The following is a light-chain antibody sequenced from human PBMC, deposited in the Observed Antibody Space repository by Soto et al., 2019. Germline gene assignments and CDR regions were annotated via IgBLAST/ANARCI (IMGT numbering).Light chain of an antibody. V-gene: IGLV1-40*01. CDR2: GTS. J-gene: IGLJ3*02. CDR3: QSYDISLSAWV. CDR1: NSNIGAAYG. Sequence: QSVLTQPPSVSVAPGQRVTISCTGSNSNIGAAYGVHWYQQLPGTAPKALIYGTSNRPSGVPDRFSASKSGTSASLAITGLQDEDDADYYCQSYDISLSAWVFGGGTKLTVL.